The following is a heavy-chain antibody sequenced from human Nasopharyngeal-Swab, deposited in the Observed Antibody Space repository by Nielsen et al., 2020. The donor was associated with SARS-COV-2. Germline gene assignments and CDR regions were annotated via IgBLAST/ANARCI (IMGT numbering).Heavy chain of an antibody. CDR2: ISGDGGST. V-gene: IGHV3-43*01. D-gene: IGHD5-24*01. J-gene: IGHJ5*02. CDR3: AKDTVEMAKTP. Sequence: PGKGLEWVSLISGDGGSTYYADSVKGRFTISRDNSKNSLYLQMNSLRTEDTALYYCAKDTVEMAKTPWGQGTLVTVSS.